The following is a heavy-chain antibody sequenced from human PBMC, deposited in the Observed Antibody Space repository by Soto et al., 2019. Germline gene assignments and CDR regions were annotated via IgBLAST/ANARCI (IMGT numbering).Heavy chain of an antibody. CDR1: GFTFSNAW. D-gene: IGHD3-10*01. J-gene: IGHJ6*02. Sequence: GGSLRLSCAASGFTFSNAWMSWVRQAPGKGLEWVGRIKSKTDGGTTDYAAPVKGRFTISRDDSKNTLYLQMNSLKTEDTAVYYCTNTYGSGRYYLYYGMDVWGQGTTVTVSS. V-gene: IGHV3-15*01. CDR3: TNTYGSGRYYLYYGMDV. CDR2: IKSKTDGGTT.